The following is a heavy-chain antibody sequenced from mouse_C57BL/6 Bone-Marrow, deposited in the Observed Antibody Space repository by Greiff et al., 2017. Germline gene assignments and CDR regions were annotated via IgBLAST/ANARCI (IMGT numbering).Heavy chain of an antibody. CDR1: GYTFTSYW. D-gene: IGHD1-1*01. CDR3: TKLPSVERYFDY. V-gene: IGHV1-5*01. CDR2: IYPGNSDT. Sequence: EVQLQQSGTVLARPGASVKMSCKTSGYTFTSYWMHWVKQRPGQGLEWIGAIYPGNSDTSYNQKFKGKAKLTAVTSASTAYMELSRLTNEDSAVYYCTKLPSVERYFDYWGQGTTLTVSS. J-gene: IGHJ2*01.